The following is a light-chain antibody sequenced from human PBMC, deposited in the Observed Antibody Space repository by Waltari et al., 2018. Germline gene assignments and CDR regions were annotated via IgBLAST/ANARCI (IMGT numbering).Light chain of an antibody. CDR3: HSRDASGVGGS. CDR1: SLRTYS. V-gene: IGLV3-19*01. CDR2: DKN. Sequence: SSELTQDPAVSVAMGQTVRITCQGDSLRTYSASWYQQRPGQAPVLVMYDKNNRPPGGPDRFSGSSSDNTASLTITGAQAEDEASYYCHSRDASGVGGSFGGGTQLTVL. J-gene: IGLJ2*01.